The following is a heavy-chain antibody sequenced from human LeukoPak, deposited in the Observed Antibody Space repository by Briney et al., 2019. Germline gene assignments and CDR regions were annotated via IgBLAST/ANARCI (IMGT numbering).Heavy chain of an antibody. CDR2: IYHSGST. CDR3: ARGGAAANFDY. Sequence: SETLSLTCAVSGGSISSGGYSWSWIRQPPGEGLEWIGYIYHSGSTYYNPSLKSRVTISVDRSKNQFSLKLSSVTAADTAVYYCARGGAAANFDYWGQGTLVTVSS. V-gene: IGHV4-30-2*01. CDR1: GGSISSGGYS. J-gene: IGHJ4*02. D-gene: IGHD6-13*01.